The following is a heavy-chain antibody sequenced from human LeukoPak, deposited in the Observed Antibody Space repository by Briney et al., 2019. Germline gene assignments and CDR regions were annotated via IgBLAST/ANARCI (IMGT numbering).Heavy chain of an antibody. CDR2: INHSGST. Sequence: SETLSLTCAVYGGSFSGYYWSWIRQPPGKGLEWIGEINHSGSTNYNPSLKSRVTISVDTSKNQFSLKLSSVTAADTAVYYCARQEAYSYGMDVWGQGTTVTVSS. J-gene: IGHJ6*02. V-gene: IGHV4-34*01. CDR1: GGSFSGYY. CDR3: ARQEAYSYGMDV.